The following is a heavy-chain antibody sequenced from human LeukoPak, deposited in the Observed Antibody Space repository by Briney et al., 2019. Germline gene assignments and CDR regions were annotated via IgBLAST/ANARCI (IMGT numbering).Heavy chain of an antibody. J-gene: IGHJ4*02. CDR2: ISSSSDYT. V-gene: IGHV3-11*05. Sequence: GGSLRLSCAASAFSFSAYSMNWIRQAPGKGLECVSYISSSSDYTNYPDSVKGRFTISRDNAKNSLYLQMNSLRAEDTALYYCARVKVGTTNRFDYWGQGTLVTVSS. D-gene: IGHD1-26*01. CDR3: ARVKVGTTNRFDY. CDR1: AFSFSAYS.